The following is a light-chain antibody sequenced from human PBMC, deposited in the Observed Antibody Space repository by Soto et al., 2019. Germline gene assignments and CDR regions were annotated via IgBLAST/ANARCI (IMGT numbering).Light chain of an antibody. CDR1: QSVSSSY. V-gene: IGKV3-20*01. CDR3: QQYGSSLFT. J-gene: IGKJ3*01. Sequence: EIVLTQSPGTLSLSPGERATLSCRASQSVSSSYLAWYQQKPGQAPRLLIYGASSRATGIPDRFSGSGSGTAFTLTISRLEPEDFAAYYCQQYGSSLFTFGPGTKVDIK. CDR2: GAS.